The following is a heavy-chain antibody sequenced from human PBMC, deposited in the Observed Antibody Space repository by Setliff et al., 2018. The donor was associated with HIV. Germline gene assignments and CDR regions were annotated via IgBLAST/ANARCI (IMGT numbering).Heavy chain of an antibody. CDR1: GGIFRREA. Sequence: SVKVSCKASGGIFRREAISWVRQASGQGLEWMGGIIPIFGTTNYAQKFQGRVTITADKSTTTSYMELSSLRSEDTAVYYCARARDNGDYYYYYYMDVWGKGTTVTVSS. CDR3: ARARDNGDYYYYYYMDV. CDR2: IIPIFGTT. V-gene: IGHV1-69*06. J-gene: IGHJ6*03. D-gene: IGHD2-8*01.